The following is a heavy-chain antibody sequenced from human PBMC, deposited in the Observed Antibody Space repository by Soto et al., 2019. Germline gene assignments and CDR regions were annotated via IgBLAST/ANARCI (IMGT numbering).Heavy chain of an antibody. J-gene: IGHJ4*02. CDR2: IEQDGSEK. CDR3: ARDLRSSRWYKSPSDS. CDR1: GFTFSDNW. Sequence: EVQLVESGGGLVQPGGSLRLSCVASGFTFSDNWMSWVRQAPGKGLEWVANIEQDGSEKYYVDSVKGRFTISRDNARNSLYLQMNSLRVEDTAFYYCARDLRSSRWYKSPSDSWGQGTLVTVSS. D-gene: IGHD6-13*01. V-gene: IGHV3-7*05.